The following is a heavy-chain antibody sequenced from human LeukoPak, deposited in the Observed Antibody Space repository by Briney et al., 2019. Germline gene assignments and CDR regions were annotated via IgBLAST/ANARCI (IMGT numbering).Heavy chain of an antibody. CDR1: GFTFSSYA. V-gene: IGHV3-23*01. CDR3: AKGLLRYFDWLGYYFDY. CDR2: ISGSGGST. Sequence: PGGSLRLSCAASGFTFSSYAMSWVRQAPGKGLEWVSAISGSGGSTYYADSVKGRFTISRDNSKNTLYLQMNSLRAEDTAVYYCAKGLLRYFDWLGYYFDYWGQGTLATVSS. D-gene: IGHD3-9*01. J-gene: IGHJ4*02.